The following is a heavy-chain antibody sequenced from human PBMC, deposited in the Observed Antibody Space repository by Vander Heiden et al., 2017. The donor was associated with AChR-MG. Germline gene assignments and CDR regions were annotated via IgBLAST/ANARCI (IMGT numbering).Heavy chain of an antibody. CDR3: ARDPPGYQVPLGEPWFDP. J-gene: IGHJ5*02. D-gene: IGHD3-16*01. CDR2: IYHSGTT. CDR1: GFSITRGYN. Sequence: QVQLQESGPGLLKPSETLSLTCAVSGFSITRGYNWGWIRQPPGKGLQWIGNIYHSGTTYYDPSLESRVTISMDTSKNQFSLRLTSVTAADTAVYYCARDPPGYQVPLGEPWFDPWGQGTLVTVSS. V-gene: IGHV4-38-2*01.